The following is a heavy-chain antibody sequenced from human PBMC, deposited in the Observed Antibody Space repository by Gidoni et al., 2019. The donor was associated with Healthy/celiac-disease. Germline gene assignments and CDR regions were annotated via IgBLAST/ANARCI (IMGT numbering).Heavy chain of an antibody. V-gene: IGHV5-51*01. CDR3: ARCGTSITIFGVVLEPFDP. CDR2: IYPGDSDT. D-gene: IGHD3-3*01. J-gene: IGHJ5*02. CDR1: GYSSTSYW. Sequence: EVQLVQSGAEVKKPGESLKISCKGSGYSSTSYWIGWVRQMPGKGLEWMGIIYPGDSDTGYSPSFQGQVTISADKSISTAYLQWSSLKASDTAMYYCARCGTSITIFGVVLEPFDPWCQGTLVTVSS.